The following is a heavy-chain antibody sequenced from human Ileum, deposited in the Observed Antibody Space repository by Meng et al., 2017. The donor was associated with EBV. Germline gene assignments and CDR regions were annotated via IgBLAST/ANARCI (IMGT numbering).Heavy chain of an antibody. D-gene: IGHD3-3*01. J-gene: IGHJ4*02. CDR2: IYYSGST. CDR1: GDSISSSNHW. Sequence: HLQQLHAGPGVVKPSEDPPPPSAVSGDSISSSNHWWGWIHQPPGKGLEWVGTIYYSGSTFYNPSLKSRVTISLDTSKNQFSLKVSSVTAADTAVYYCARRYYGVPFDNWGPGTLVPVAS. CDR3: ARRYYGVPFDN. V-gene: IGHV4-39*01.